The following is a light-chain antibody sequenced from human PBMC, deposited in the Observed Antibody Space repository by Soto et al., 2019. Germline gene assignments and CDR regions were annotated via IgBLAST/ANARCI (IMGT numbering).Light chain of an antibody. J-gene: IGKJ1*01. CDR2: GAS. CDR3: QQYDNWPPWT. CDR1: QSISLN. Sequence: EIVMTQSPATLSVSPGERATLSCRASQSISLNLAWYQQRPGQAPRLLIYGASTRATGIPARFSGSGSGTEFTLTISSLQSEEFAIYYCQQYDNWPPWTVGQGTKVEIK. V-gene: IGKV3-15*01.